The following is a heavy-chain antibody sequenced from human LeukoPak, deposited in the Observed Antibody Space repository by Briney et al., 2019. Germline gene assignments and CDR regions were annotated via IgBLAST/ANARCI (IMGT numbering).Heavy chain of an antibody. Sequence: SETLSLTCTVSGGSISSYYWSRIRQPAGKGLEWIGRIYTSGSTNYNPSLKIRVTMSVDTSKNQFSLKLSSVTAADTAVYYCARDEGSGSCFDYWGQGTLVTVSS. V-gene: IGHV4-4*07. CDR1: GGSISSYY. D-gene: IGHD1-26*01. CDR2: IYTSGST. CDR3: ARDEGSGSCFDY. J-gene: IGHJ4*02.